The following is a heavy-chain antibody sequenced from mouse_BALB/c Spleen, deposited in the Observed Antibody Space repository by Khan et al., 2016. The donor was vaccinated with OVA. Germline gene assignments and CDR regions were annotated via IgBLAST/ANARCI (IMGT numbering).Heavy chain of an antibody. CDR1: GYTFTSYW. V-gene: IGHV1-5*01. D-gene: IGHD2-2*01. Sequence: VQLQQSGTVLARPGTSVKMSCKASGYTFTSYWRHWVKQRPGQGLERIGAIYPGNSDTSSNQTFKGKAKLTAVTSTSTAYRELSSLANEDSAVYDSNSYGYLIAYWGQGTLVTVSA. CDR3: NSYGYLIAY. CDR2: IYPGNSDT. J-gene: IGHJ3*01.